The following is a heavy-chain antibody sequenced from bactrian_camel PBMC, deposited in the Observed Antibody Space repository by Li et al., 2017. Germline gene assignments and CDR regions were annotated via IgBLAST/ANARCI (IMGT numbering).Heavy chain of an antibody. D-gene: IGHD3*01. Sequence: HVQLVESGGGSVRTGGSLRLSCEASGYTAGRHCMAWFRQAPGKERETVASIRTGYPFTSDYHDSVKGRFTISQDNAKNAVYLQMGNLQPEDTAMYYCAAGFNGRKCLRSRLFADVDYQGQGTQVTVS. V-gene: IGHV3-2*01. CDR1: GYTAGRHC. J-gene: IGHJ4*01. CDR2: IRTGYPFTS. CDR3: AAGFNGRKCLRSRLFADVDY.